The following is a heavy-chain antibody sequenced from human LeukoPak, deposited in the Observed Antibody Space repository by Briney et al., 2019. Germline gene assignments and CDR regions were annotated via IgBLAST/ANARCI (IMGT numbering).Heavy chain of an antibody. V-gene: IGHV4-39*07. CDR2: IYYSGST. D-gene: IGHD5-12*01. J-gene: IGHJ4*02. CDR1: GGSISSSSYY. CDR3: ARFGYSGYCDY. Sequence: PSETLSLTCTVSGGSISSSSYYWGWIRQPPGKGLEWIGSIYYSGSTYYNPSLKSRVTISVDTSKNQFSLKLSSVTAADTAVYYCARFGYSGYCDYWGQGTLVTVSS.